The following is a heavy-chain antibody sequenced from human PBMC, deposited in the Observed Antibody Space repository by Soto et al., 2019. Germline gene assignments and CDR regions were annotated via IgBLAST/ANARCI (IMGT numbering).Heavy chain of an antibody. J-gene: IGHJ5*02. D-gene: IGHD3-10*01. Sequence: ASVKVSWKASGGTFDSYVISWLRQAPGQGLEWMGGIMPIFGTPNYAQKFRGRVTISADESTSTAYLELSSLTSDDTAVYYCARVHSSGIFYFVDPWGQGTLVTVSS. V-gene: IGHV1-69*13. CDR1: GGTFDSYV. CDR3: ARVHSSGIFYFVDP. CDR2: IMPIFGTP.